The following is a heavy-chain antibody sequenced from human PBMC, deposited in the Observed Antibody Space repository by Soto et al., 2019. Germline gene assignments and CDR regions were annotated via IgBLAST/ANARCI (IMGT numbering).Heavy chain of an antibody. CDR1: GYTFTSYA. D-gene: IGHD2-15*01. CDR2: INAGNGNT. V-gene: IGHV1-3*01. Sequence: ASVKVSCKASGYTFTSYAMHWVRQAPGQRLEWMGWINAGNGNTKYSQKFQGRVTITRDTSASTAYMELSSLRSEDTAVYYCAREGYCSGGSCHELDYWGQGTLVTVSS. CDR3: AREGYCSGGSCHELDY. J-gene: IGHJ4*02.